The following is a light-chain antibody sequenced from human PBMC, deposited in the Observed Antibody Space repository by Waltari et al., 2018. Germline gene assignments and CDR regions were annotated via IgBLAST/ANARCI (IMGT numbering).Light chain of an antibody. Sequence: DIQMTQSPSTLSASVGDRVTTTCRASQSVNRWLAWYQQKPGKAPKLLISKASALQNGVAPRFSGGGSGTEFTLTISNLQPDDSSTYYCQQYEAFPVTFGHGTKVEIK. CDR2: KAS. CDR3: QQYEAFPVT. V-gene: IGKV1-5*03. J-gene: IGKJ1*01. CDR1: QSVNRW.